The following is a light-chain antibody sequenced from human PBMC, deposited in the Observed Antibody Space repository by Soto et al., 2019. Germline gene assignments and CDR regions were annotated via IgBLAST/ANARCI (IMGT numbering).Light chain of an antibody. CDR1: QSVSSSY. V-gene: IGKV3-20*01. Sequence: EIVLTQSPGTLSLSPGERATLSCRASQSVSSSYLAWYQQKPGQAPRLLSYDASTRATVIPARFSGSGSGTEFTLTISSLQSEDFAVYFCQQYDNLPLTFGPGTKVDI. CDR3: QQYDNLPLT. CDR2: DAS. J-gene: IGKJ3*01.